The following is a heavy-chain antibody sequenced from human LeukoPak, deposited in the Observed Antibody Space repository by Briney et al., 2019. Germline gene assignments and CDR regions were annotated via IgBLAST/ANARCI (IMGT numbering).Heavy chain of an antibody. CDR3: ATTVVPAAILALAAFDI. CDR2: IYPGDSDT. Sequence: GESLKISCKGSGYSFTSYWIGWVRQMPGKGLEWMGIIYPGDSDTRYSPSFQGQVTISADKSISAAYLQWSSLKASDTAMYYCATTVVPAAILALAAFDIWGRGTMVTVSS. J-gene: IGHJ3*02. D-gene: IGHD2-2*02. CDR1: GYSFTSYW. V-gene: IGHV5-51*01.